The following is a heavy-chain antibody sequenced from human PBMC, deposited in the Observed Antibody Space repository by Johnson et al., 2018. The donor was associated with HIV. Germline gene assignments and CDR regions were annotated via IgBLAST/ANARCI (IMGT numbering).Heavy chain of an antibody. CDR3: AKGFRVGATDAFDI. D-gene: IGHD1-26*01. CDR1: GFTFSSYG. CDR2: MRYDGSNK. Sequence: QVQLVESGGGVVQPGGSLRLSCEASGFTFSSYGMHWVRQAPGKGLEWVAFMRYDGSNKYYSDSVKGRFTISRDNSKNPLYLQMNSLRAEDTAVYRCAKGFRVGATDAFDIWGQGTMVTVSS. V-gene: IGHV3-30*02. J-gene: IGHJ3*02.